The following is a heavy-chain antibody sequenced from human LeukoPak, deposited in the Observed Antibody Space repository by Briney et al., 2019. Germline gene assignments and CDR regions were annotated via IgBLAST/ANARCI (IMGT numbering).Heavy chain of an antibody. CDR3: ARFPPTTTVTTTLNVVGFDP. Sequence: GASVKVSCKASGYTFTSYDINWVRQATGQGLEWMGWMNPNSGNTGYAQKFQGRVTMTRNTSISTAYMELSSLRPEDTAVYYCARFPPTTTVTTTLNVVGFDPWGQGTLVTVSS. CDR1: GYTFTSYD. D-gene: IGHD4-17*01. V-gene: IGHV1-8*01. J-gene: IGHJ5*02. CDR2: MNPNSGNT.